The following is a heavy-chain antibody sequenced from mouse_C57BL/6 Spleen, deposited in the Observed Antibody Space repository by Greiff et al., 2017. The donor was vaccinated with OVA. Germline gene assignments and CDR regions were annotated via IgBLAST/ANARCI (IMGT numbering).Heavy chain of an antibody. CDR2: INPNNGGT. CDR3: ARDGKYSSGYYFDY. D-gene: IGHD3-2*02. CDR1: GYTFTDYY. J-gene: IGHJ2*01. V-gene: IGHV1-26*01. Sequence: EVQLQQSGPELVKPGASVKISCKASGYTFTDYYMNWVKQSHGKSLEWIGDINPNNGGTSYNQKFKGKATLTVDKSSSTAYMELRSLTSEDSAVYYCARDGKYSSGYYFDYWGQGTTLTVSS.